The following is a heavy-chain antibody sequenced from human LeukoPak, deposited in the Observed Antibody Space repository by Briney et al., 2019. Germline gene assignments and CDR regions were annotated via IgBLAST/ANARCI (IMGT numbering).Heavy chain of an antibody. V-gene: IGHV3-23*01. CDR1: GFTFSSYW. Sequence: GGSLRLSCAASGFTFSSYWMSWVRQAPGKGLEWVSAISGSGGSTYYADSVKGRFTISRDNSKNTLYLQMNSLRAEDTAVYYCAKDRSSGSYYSYWGQGTLVTVSS. CDR2: ISGSGGST. D-gene: IGHD1-26*01. J-gene: IGHJ4*02. CDR3: AKDRSSGSYYSY.